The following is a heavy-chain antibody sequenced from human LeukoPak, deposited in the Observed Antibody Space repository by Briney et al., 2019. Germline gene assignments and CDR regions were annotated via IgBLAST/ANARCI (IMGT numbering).Heavy chain of an antibody. D-gene: IGHD3-10*01. V-gene: IGHV1-2*02. CDR2: INPNSGDT. J-gene: IGHJ4*02. Sequence: ASVKVSCKASGYTFTGYYMHWVRQAPGQGLEWMGWINPNSGDTNYAQTFQGRVTMTRDTSVGTAYMELSSLRSEDTAVYYCARAVRRGEIERYWGQGTLVTVSS. CDR1: GYTFTGYY. CDR3: ARAVRRGEIERY.